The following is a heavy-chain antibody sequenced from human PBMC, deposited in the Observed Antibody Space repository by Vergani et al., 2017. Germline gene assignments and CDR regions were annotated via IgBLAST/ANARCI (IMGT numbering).Heavy chain of an antibody. J-gene: IGHJ6*02. CDR1: GGTFSSYA. CDR3: ARDHCSGGSCYLHYYYGMDV. D-gene: IGHD2-15*01. V-gene: IGHV1-69*18. Sequence: QVQLVQFGAEVKKPGSSVKVSCKASGGTFSSYAISWVRQAPGQGLEWMGRIIPIFGTANYAQKFQGRVTITADESTSTAYMELSSLRSEDTAVYYCARDHCSGGSCYLHYYYGMDVWGQGTTVTVSS. CDR2: IIPIFGTA.